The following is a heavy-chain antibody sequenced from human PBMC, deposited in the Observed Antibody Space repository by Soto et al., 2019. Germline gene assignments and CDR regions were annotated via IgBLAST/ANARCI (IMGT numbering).Heavy chain of an antibody. Sequence: QITLKESGPTLVKPTQTLTLTCTFSGFSLSTSGVGVGWIRQPPGKALEWLAFLYWDDDKRYSPSLKSRLTIAKDPPKNQVLLTMTNMDPVHTATYYCARTSVNWGSRGLVDYWGQGTLVTVAS. V-gene: IGHV2-5*02. CDR2: LYWDDDK. D-gene: IGHD7-27*01. CDR3: ARTSVNWGSRGLVDY. CDR1: GFSLSTSGVG. J-gene: IGHJ4*02.